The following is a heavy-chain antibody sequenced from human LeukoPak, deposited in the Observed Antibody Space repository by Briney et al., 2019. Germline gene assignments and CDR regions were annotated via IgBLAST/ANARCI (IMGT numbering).Heavy chain of an antibody. V-gene: IGHV4-39*01. D-gene: IGHD2-2*01. J-gene: IGHJ4*02. Sequence: KPSETLSLTCTVSGGSFSSSNYFWVWIRQPPGKGLEWIGSIYYSGNSYYNPSLKSRVTISVDTSKNHFSLKLRSVMAADTAVYYCARHGNVVVVPAAKGFDYWGQGTQVTVSS. CDR2: IYYSGNS. CDR3: ARHGNVVVVPAAKGFDY. CDR1: GGSFSSSNYF.